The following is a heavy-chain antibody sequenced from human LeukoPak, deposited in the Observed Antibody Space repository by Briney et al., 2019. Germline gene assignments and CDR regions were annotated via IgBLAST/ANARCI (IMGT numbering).Heavy chain of an antibody. D-gene: IGHD6-13*01. V-gene: IGHV4-39*01. CDR3: ARHKSSWYYFDY. CDR2: IYYSGST. CDR1: GGSISSSSYY. Sequence: SETLSLTCTVSGGSISSSSYYWGWIRQPPGKGPEWIGSIYYSGSTYYNPSLKSRVTISVDTSKNQFSLKLSSVTAADTAVYYCARHKSSWYYFDYWGQGTLVTVSS. J-gene: IGHJ4*02.